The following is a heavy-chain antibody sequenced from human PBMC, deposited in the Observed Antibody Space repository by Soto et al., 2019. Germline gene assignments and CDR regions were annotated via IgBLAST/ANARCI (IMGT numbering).Heavy chain of an antibody. CDR3: AREARDCSGGSCYRYFDY. CDR1: GGTFSSYT. D-gene: IGHD2-15*01. Sequence: QVQLVHSGAEVKKPGSSVKVSCKASGGTFSSYTISWVRQAPGQGLEWMGRIIPILGIANYAQKFQGRVTITADKSTSTAYMELSSLRSEDTAVYYCAREARDCSGGSCYRYFDYWGQGTLVTVSS. CDR2: IIPILGIA. V-gene: IGHV1-69*04. J-gene: IGHJ4*02.